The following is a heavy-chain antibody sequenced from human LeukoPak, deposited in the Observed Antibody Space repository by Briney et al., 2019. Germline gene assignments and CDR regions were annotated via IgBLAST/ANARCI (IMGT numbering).Heavy chain of an antibody. V-gene: IGHV4-59*12. CDR1: GGSISNYY. D-gene: IGHD3-10*01. CDR3: ARVMVRGVIADY. CDR2: IYYSGST. J-gene: IGHJ4*02. Sequence: SETLSLTCTVSGGSISNYYWSWIRQHPGKGLEWIGYIYYSGSTNYNPSLKSRVTISVDKSKNQFSLKLSSVTAADTAVYYCARVMVRGVIADYWGQGTLVTVSS.